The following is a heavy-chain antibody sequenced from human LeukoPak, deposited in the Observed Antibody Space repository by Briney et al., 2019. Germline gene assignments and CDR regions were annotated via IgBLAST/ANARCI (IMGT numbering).Heavy chain of an antibody. Sequence: ASVKVSCKASGYTFTSYGISWVRQAPGQGLEWMGWISAYNGNTNYAQKLQGRVTMTTDTSTSTAYMELRSLRAEDTAVYYCAREGYDILTGYYSSLDYWGQGTLVTVSS. D-gene: IGHD3-9*01. J-gene: IGHJ4*02. CDR2: ISAYNGNT. CDR3: AREGYDILTGYYSSLDY. V-gene: IGHV1-18*01. CDR1: GYTFTSYG.